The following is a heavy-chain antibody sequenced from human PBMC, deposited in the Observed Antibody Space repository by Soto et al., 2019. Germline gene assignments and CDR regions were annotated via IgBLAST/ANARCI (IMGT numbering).Heavy chain of an antibody. V-gene: IGHV1-3*01. CDR3: ARDLGVGAASDY. CDR1: GYTFTSYA. J-gene: IGHJ4*02. Sequence: QVQLVQSGAEVKKPGASVKVSCKASGYTFTSYAMHWVRQAPGQRLEWMGWINAGNGNTKYSQKFQGRVTITRDTAASTASMELSSLRPEDTAVYYCARDLGVGAASDYWGQGTLVTVSS. D-gene: IGHD3-16*01. CDR2: INAGNGNT.